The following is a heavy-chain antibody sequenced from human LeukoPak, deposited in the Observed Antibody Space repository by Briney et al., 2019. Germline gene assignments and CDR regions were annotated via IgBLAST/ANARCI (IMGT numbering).Heavy chain of an antibody. CDR3: AREVGATEVNYGMDL. CDR2: IYYSGST. J-gene: IGHJ6*02. V-gene: IGHV4-59*01. Sequence: SETLSLTCTVPLGSLRGYYWSWIRQPPGKGLEWIGYIYYSGSTRTSYNPSLNSRVTISVDTPKNQLSLRLTSVTAADTDVYYCAREVGATEVNYGMDLWGQGTTVTVSS. D-gene: IGHD1-26*01. CDR1: LGSLRGYY.